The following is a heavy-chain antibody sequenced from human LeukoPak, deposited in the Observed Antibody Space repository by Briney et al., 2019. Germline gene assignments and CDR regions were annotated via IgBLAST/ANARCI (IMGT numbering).Heavy chain of an antibody. D-gene: IGHD3-3*01. CDR2: FDPEDGET. CDR1: GYTLTELS. CDR3: ARDSETSFGLNWFDP. V-gene: IGHV1-24*01. J-gene: IGHJ5*02. Sequence: GASVKVSCKVSGYTLTELSMHWVRQAPGKGLEWMGAFDPEDGETIYAQKFQGRVTMTTDTSTSTAYMELRSLRSDDTAVYYCARDSETSFGLNWFDPWGQGTLVTVSS.